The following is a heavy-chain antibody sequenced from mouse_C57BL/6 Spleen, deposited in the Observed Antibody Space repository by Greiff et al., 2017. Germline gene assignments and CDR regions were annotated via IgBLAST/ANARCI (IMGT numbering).Heavy chain of an antibody. Sequence: QVQLQQSGAELARPGASVKMSCKASGYTFTSYTMHWVKQRPGQGLEWIGYINPSSGYTKYNQKFKDKATLTADKSSNTAYMQLSSLTSEDSAVYYCARGGTSIDGGGYFDYWGQGTTLTVAS. J-gene: IGHJ2*01. CDR2: INPSSGYT. CDR3: ARGGTSIDGGGYFDY. V-gene: IGHV1-4*01. CDR1: GYTFTSYT.